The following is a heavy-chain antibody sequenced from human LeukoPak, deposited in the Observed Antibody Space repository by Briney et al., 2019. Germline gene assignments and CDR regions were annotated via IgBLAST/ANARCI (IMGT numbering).Heavy chain of an antibody. J-gene: IGHJ4*02. V-gene: IGHV3-23*01. CDR1: GFXFSSYW. Sequence: GGSLRLSCAASGFXFSSYWISWVRQAPGKGLEWVSDVNGDGASTYYADSVKGRSTISRDNSKSTLYLQMNSLRAEDTALYYCAKYYYDGDTYSFDYWGQGTLVTVSS. D-gene: IGHD3-22*01. CDR3: AKYYYDGDTYSFDY. CDR2: VNGDGAST.